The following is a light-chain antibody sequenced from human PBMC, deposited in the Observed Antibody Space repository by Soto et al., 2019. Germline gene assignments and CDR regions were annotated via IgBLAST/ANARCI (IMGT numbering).Light chain of an antibody. CDR2: GAS. J-gene: IGKJ3*01. CDR3: QQFGTSSLVT. Sequence: EIVLTQSPATLSLSPGERATLSCRASQSVSSYLAWYQQKPGQAPRLLLYGASTRATGIPVRFSGSGSGTDFILTISRVEPEDFAVYYCQQFGTSSLVTFGPGTKVNIK. CDR1: QSVSSY. V-gene: IGKV3-20*01.